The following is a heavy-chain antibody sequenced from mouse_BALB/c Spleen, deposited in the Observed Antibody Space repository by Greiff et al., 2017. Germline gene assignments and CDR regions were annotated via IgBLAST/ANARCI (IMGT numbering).Heavy chain of an antibody. CDR3: ARGGDQPKEYYFEY. Sequence: VQVVESGPGLVAPSQSLSITCTVSGFSLTSYGVHWVRPPPGKGLAWLGVIWAGGSTNYNSALMSRLSISKDNSKSQVFLKMNSLQTDDTAMYYCARGGDQPKEYYFEYGGKGTTRTVAA. J-gene: IGHJ2*01. CDR2: IWAGGST. CDR1: GFSLTSYG. D-gene: IGHD6-1*01. V-gene: IGHV2-9*02.